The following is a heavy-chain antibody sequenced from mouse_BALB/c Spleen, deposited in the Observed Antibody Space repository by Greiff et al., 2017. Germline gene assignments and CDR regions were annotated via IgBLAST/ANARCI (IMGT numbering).Heavy chain of an antibody. CDR2: ISSGSSTI. Sequence: EVNVVESGGGLVQPGGSRKLSCAASGFTFSSFGMHWVRQAPEKGLEWVAYISSGSSTIYYADTVKGRFTISRDNPKNTLFLQMTSLRSEDTAMYYCARSPTTALYYYAMDYWGQGTSVTVSS. CDR1: GFTFSSFG. J-gene: IGHJ4*01. D-gene: IGHD1-2*01. V-gene: IGHV5-17*02. CDR3: ARSPTTALYYYAMDY.